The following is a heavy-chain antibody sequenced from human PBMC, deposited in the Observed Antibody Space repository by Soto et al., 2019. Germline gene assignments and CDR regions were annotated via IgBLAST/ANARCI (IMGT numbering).Heavy chain of an antibody. D-gene: IGHD3-10*01. CDR3: ARAPYYGSGSYYNGRFDP. CDR1: GFSLSTSGVG. V-gene: IGHV2-5*05. CDR2: IYWDDDK. Sequence: QITLKESGPTLVKPTQTLTLTCTFSGFSLSTSGVGVGWIRQPPGEALEWLAVIYWDDDKRYGPSLKSRLTITKDTPKNQVVLTMTNMDPVDTATYYCARAPYYGSGSYYNGRFDPWGQGTLVTVSS. J-gene: IGHJ5*02.